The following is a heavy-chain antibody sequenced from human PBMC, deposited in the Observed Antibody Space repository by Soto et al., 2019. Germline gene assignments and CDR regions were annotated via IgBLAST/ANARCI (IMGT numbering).Heavy chain of an antibody. V-gene: IGHV1-18*01. CDR1: GYNFTSYG. CDR2: ISVYNDNT. CDR3: ARDRDTMVRGASWGMDV. Sequence: ASVKVSCKASGYNFTSYGISWVRQAPGQGLEWMGRISVYNDNTNYTQKFQGRVTMTRDTSTSTVYMELSSLRSEDTAVYYCARDRDTMVRGASWGMDVWGQGTTVTVSS. J-gene: IGHJ6*02. D-gene: IGHD3-10*01.